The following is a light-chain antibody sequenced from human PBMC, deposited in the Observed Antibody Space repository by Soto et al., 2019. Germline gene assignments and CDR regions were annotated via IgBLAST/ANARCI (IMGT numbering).Light chain of an antibody. CDR2: DVS. V-gene: IGLV2-14*03. J-gene: IGLJ1*01. CDR3: SSYISSSTYV. CDR1: ISDVGDYNY. Sequence: QSALTQPASVSGSPGQSITISCTGTISDVGDYNYVSSYQQHPGKAPKLMIFDVSNRLSGVSNRFSGSKSGYTASLTISGLQAEDEADYYCSSYISSSTYVFASGTKLTVL.